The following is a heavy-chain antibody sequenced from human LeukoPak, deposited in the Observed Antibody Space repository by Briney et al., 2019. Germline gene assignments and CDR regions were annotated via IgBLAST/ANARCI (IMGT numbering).Heavy chain of an antibody. Sequence: PVGSLRLSCAPSRFTLSSYWMRWVRQAPGKGREGVADIRQDGSEKYYVDSVKGRFTISRDNAKNSLYLQMTSLRAEDTAVYYCARDPMGTSGYSGYDYWGQGTLVTVSS. V-gene: IGHV3-7*01. CDR3: ARDPMGTSGYSGYDY. J-gene: IGHJ4*02. CDR2: IRQDGSEK. CDR1: RFTLSSYW. D-gene: IGHD5-12*01.